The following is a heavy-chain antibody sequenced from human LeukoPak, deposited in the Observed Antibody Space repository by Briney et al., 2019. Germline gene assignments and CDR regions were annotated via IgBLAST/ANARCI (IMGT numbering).Heavy chain of an antibody. D-gene: IGHD1-26*01. CDR2: INHSGSI. CDR1: GGSFSGYY. CDR3: ARGEWELGY. V-gene: IGHV4-34*01. J-gene: IGHJ4*02. Sequence: SETLSLTCAVYGGSFSGYYWSWIRQPPGKGLEWIGEINHSGSINYNPSLKSRVTISVDTSKNQFSLKLSSVTAADTAVYYCARGEWELGYWGRGTLVTVSS.